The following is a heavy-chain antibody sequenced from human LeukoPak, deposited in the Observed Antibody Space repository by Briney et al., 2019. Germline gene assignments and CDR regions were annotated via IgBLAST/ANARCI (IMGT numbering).Heavy chain of an antibody. CDR3: ASEQSGNYYRPFDS. CDR2: ISSSSLYI. V-gene: IGHV3-21*01. D-gene: IGHD1-26*01. CDR1: GFTFSSYS. Sequence: PGGSLRLSCATSGFTFSSYSMNWFRQAPGKALEWVSSISSSSLYIYYADSVRGRFTISRDNAKSSLYLQMNSLRAEDTAVYYCASEQSGNYYRPFDSWGQGTLVTVSS. J-gene: IGHJ4*02.